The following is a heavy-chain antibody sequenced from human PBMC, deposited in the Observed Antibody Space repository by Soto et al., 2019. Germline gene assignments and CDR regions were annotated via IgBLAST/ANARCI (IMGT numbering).Heavy chain of an antibody. CDR2: ISSSSSYI. D-gene: IGHD2-15*01. J-gene: IGHJ6*03. CDR3: ARAGCSGGSCSVYYYYMDV. Sequence: PGGSLRLSCAASGFTFSSYSMNWVRQAPGKGLEWVSSISSSSSYIYYADSVKGRFTISRDNAKNSLYLQMNSLRAEDTAVYYCARAGCSGGSCSVYYYYMDVWGKGTTVTVSS. CDR1: GFTFSSYS. V-gene: IGHV3-21*01.